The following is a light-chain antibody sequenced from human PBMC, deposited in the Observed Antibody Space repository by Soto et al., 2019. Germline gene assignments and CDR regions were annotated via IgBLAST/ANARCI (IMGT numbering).Light chain of an antibody. Sequence: DIQMTQSPSSVSASVGDRVTITCRASQGIDSWLAWYQQKPGKAPKLLIYSASTLQSGVPSRFSGSGFVKAFTITISRLQTVDFAASFCQRANSFPPYPFGQGTKLEIK. V-gene: IGKV1-12*01. J-gene: IGKJ2*01. CDR2: SAS. CDR3: QRANSFPPYP. CDR1: QGIDSW.